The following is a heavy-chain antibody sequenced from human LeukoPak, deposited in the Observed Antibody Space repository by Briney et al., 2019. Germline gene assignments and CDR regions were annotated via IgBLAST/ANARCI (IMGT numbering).Heavy chain of an antibody. D-gene: IGHD1-26*01. CDR2: INPNSGGT. V-gene: IGHV1-2*02. Sequence: ASVKVSCKASGYTFTNYGISWVRQAPGQGLEWMGWINPNSGGTNYAQKFQGRVTMTRDTSISTAYMELSRLRSDDTAVYYCARDFSSSIVGATQSWGQGTLVTVSS. J-gene: IGHJ4*02. CDR3: ARDFSSSIVGATQS. CDR1: GYTFTNYG.